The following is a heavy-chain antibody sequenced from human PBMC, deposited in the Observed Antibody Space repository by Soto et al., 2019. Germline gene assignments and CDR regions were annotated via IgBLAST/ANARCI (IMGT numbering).Heavy chain of an antibody. Sequence: EVQLLESGGDLVQPGGSLRLSCAASGFTFSSYAMSWVRQAPGKGLEWVSTISGRGDDTYYTDSVKGRFTISRDNSKNTLYVHMNSLRAEDTAVYYCARAQPTYSSSYFDYWGQGTLVPVSS. V-gene: IGHV3-23*01. D-gene: IGHD3-22*01. CDR1: GFTFSSYA. J-gene: IGHJ4*02. CDR2: ISGRGDDT. CDR3: ARAQPTYSSSYFDY.